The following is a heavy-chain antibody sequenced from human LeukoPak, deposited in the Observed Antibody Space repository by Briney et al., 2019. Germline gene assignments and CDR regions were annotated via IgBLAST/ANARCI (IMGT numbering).Heavy chain of an antibody. J-gene: IGHJ4*02. D-gene: IGHD3-16*02. CDR3: ATTTGRGIMITFGGVIVY. Sequence: PSETLSLTCTVSGGSISSSSYYWGWIRQPPGKGLEWIGSIYYSGSTYYNPSLKSRVTISVDTSKNQFSLKLSAVTAADTAVYYGATTTGRGIMITFGGVIVYWGQGTLVTDCS. CDR1: GGSISSSSYY. CDR2: IYYSGST. V-gene: IGHV4-39*01.